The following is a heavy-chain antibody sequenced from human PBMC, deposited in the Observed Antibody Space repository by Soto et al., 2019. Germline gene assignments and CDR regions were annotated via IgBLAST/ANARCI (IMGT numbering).Heavy chain of an antibody. CDR2: IYSGGST. CDR1: GFTVSSNY. D-gene: IGHD6-19*01. Sequence: GGSLRLSCAASGFTVSSNYMSWVRQAPGKGLERVSVIYSGGSTYYADSVKGRFTISRDNSKNTLYLQMNSLRAEDTAVYYCARDRSGWARDAFDIWGQGTMVTVSS. V-gene: IGHV3-53*01. J-gene: IGHJ3*02. CDR3: ARDRSGWARDAFDI.